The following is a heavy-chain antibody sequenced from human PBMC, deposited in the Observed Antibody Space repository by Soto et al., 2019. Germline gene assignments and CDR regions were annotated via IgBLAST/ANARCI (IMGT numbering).Heavy chain of an antibody. J-gene: IGHJ4*02. V-gene: IGHV4-59*08. CDR1: GGSISSYY. CDR3: ARRDPTYYYDSSGYSDY. Sequence: ASETLSLTCTVSGGSISSYYWSWIRQPPGKGLEWIGYIYYSGSTNYNPSLKSRVTISVDTSKNQFSLKLSSVTAADTAVYYCARRDPTYYYDSSGYSDYWGQGTLVTVS. D-gene: IGHD3-22*01. CDR2: IYYSGST.